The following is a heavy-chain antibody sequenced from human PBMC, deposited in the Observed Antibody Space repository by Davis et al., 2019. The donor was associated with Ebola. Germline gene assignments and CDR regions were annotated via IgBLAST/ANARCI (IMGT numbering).Heavy chain of an antibody. Sequence: GESLKISCAASGFTFSSYAMHWVRQASGKGLEWVGRIRSKANSYATAYAASVKGRFTISRDDSKNTAYLQMNSLKTEDTAVYYCTTTILGYCSGGSCTHDDYWGQGTLVTVSS. CDR3: TTTILGYCSGGSCTHDDY. D-gene: IGHD2-15*01. CDR1: GFTFSSYA. CDR2: IRSKANSYAT. J-gene: IGHJ4*02. V-gene: IGHV3-73*01.